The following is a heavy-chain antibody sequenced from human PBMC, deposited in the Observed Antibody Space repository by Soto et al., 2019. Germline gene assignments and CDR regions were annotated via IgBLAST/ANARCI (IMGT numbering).Heavy chain of an antibody. Sequence: SETLSLTCTVSVASISYGGFSWSWVRQSPGKGLEWIGYISHLENTYFHPSFKSRLTMSIDRSRNQFSLNLSSVTAADRAVHYCVRGGGYDPFDYWGQGVMVTVSS. J-gene: IGHJ4*02. V-gene: IGHV4-30-2*06. CDR1: VASISYGGFS. D-gene: IGHD5-12*01. CDR3: VRGGGYDPFDY. CDR2: ISHLENT.